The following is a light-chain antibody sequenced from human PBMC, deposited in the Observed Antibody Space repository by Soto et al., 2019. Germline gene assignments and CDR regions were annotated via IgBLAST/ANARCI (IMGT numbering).Light chain of an antibody. V-gene: IGLV2-8*01. CDR1: STDVGGYNY. J-gene: IGLJ1*01. CDR3: SSYAGSNNRGV. CDR2: EVS. Sequence: QSALTQPPSASGSPGQSVTISCTGTSTDVGGYNYISWYQHHPGKGPKLIIYEVSERPSGVPDRFSGSKSGNTASLTVSGLQAEGEADYYCSSYAGSNNRGVFGSGTKVTVL.